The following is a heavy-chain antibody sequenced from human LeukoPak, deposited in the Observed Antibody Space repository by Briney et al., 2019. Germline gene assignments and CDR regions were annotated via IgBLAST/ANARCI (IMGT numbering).Heavy chain of an antibody. CDR2: IYYSGST. V-gene: IGHV4-39*02. Sequence: PSETLSLTCTVSGGSISSSSYYWGWIRQPPGKGLEWIGSIYYSGSTYYNPSLKSRVTISVDTSKNQFSLKLSSVTAADTAVYYCARELVVTTWGQGTLVTVSS. CDR1: GGSISSSSYY. CDR3: ARELVVTT. J-gene: IGHJ5*02. D-gene: IGHD2-15*01.